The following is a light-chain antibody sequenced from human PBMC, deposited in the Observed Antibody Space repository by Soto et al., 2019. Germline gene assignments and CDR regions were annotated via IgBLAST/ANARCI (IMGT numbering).Light chain of an antibody. J-gene: IGLJ1*01. CDR3: AAWDDSLSVYV. V-gene: IGLV1-47*01. Sequence: QSVLTQPPSASGTPGQKVTISCSGSSSNIGDNYVYWHQQLPGTDPKLLIYRNNQRPSAVSDRFSGPKSGTSASLAISGLRSEDEADYYCAAWDDSLSVYVFGPGTKLTVL. CDR2: RNN. CDR1: SSNIGDNY.